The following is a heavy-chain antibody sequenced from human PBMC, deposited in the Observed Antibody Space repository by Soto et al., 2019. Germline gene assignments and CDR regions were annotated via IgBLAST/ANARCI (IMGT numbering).Heavy chain of an antibody. Sequence: EVQLVESGGGLVQPGRSLRLSCVASGFIFDNYAMHWVRQAPGKGLEWVSGISWNSDTIGYADSVKGRFTISRDNAKNSLLLQMNSLRDEDTALYYCAKVGGLGSYYGWGMDVW. V-gene: IGHV3-9*01. D-gene: IGHD3-10*01. CDR1: GFIFDNYA. CDR3: AKVGGLGSYYGWGMDV. CDR2: ISWNSDTI. J-gene: IGHJ6*01.